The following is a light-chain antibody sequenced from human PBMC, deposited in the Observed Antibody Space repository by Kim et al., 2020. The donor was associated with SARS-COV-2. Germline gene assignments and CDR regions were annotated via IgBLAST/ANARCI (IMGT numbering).Light chain of an antibody. J-gene: IGKJ1*01. Sequence: LSASVGDRVTITCRASQNINSWLAWYQQKPGKAPKLLIYKASSLESGVPSRFSGSGSGTEFTLPISLQPDYFATYYCQQYNAHRTFGQGTKVDIK. CDR3: QQYNAHRT. V-gene: IGKV1-5*03. CDR1: QNINSW. CDR2: KAS.